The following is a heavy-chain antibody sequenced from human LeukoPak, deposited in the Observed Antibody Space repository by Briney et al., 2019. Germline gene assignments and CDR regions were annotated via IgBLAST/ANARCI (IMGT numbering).Heavy chain of an antibody. CDR3: ARGDGGY. CDR1: GGSLSNYY. J-gene: IGHJ4*02. D-gene: IGHD3-10*01. V-gene: IGHV4-59*12. CDR2: IYYSGST. Sequence: SETLSLTCIVSGGSLSNYYWTWIRQSPGKGLEWIGNIYYSGSTNYNSSLKSRVTISVGPSKNQLSLKLSSVTAADTAVYYCARGDGGYWGQGTLVTVSS.